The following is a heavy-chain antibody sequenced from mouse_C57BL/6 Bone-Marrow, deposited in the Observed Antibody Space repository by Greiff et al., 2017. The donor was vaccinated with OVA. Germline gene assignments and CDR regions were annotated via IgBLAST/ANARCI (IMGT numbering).Heavy chain of an antibody. Sequence: EVHLVESGGGLVKPGGSLKLSCAASGFTFSDYGMHWVRQAPEKGLEWVAYISSGSGTIYYADTVKGRVTISRDNATNTLFLQMTRLRSTDTAMYYCERPKDYDYDMDYWGQGTSVTVSS. D-gene: IGHD2-4*01. J-gene: IGHJ4*01. V-gene: IGHV5-17*01. CDR2: ISSGSGTI. CDR3: ERPKDYDYDMDY. CDR1: GFTFSDYG.